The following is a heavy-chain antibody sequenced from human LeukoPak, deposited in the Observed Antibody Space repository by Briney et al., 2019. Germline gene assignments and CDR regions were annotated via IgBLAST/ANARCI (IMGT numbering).Heavy chain of an antibody. D-gene: IGHD1/OR15-1a*01. V-gene: IGHV4-59*01. Sequence: SETLSLTCTVSGDSTSGYYWSWIRQPPGKGLEWIAFIHSSGTTNYNPSLKSRVSISVDTSNNQFSLNVNSVTAADTAVYYCARGGANSEWFDPWGQGTLVTVSS. CDR2: IHSSGTT. CDR1: GDSTSGYY. CDR3: ARGGANSEWFDP. J-gene: IGHJ5*02.